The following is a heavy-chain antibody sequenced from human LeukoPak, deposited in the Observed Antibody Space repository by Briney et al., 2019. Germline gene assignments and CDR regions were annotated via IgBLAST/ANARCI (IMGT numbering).Heavy chain of an antibody. J-gene: IGHJ5*02. V-gene: IGHV4-31*03. D-gene: IGHD2-15*01. CDR2: IYYSGST. CDR1: GGSMSSGGYY. Sequence: SQTLSLTCTVSGGSMSSGGYYWSWIRQHPGKGLEWIGYIYYSGSTYYNPSLKSRVAISVDTSKNQFSLKLSSVTAADTAVYYCARGYCSGGSCYWFDPWGQGTLVTVS. CDR3: ARGYCSGGSCYWFDP.